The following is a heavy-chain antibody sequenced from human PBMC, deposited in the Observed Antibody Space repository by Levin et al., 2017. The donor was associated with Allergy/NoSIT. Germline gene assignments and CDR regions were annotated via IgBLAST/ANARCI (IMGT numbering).Heavy chain of an antibody. D-gene: IGHD3-10*01. J-gene: IGHJ4*02. CDR1: GGSISSGSYY. CDR3: ARAEVGSEH. CDR2: IYSSGSA. Sequence: SSETLSLTCKVSGGSISSGSYYWSWIRQPAATGLEWIGRIYSSGSANYNPSLKSRVTISVDTSKNQFSPKLSSVTAADTAVYYCARAEVGSEHWGQGTLVTVSS. V-gene: IGHV4-61*02.